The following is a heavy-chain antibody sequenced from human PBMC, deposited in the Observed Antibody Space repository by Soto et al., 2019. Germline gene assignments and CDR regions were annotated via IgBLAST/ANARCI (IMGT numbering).Heavy chain of an antibody. Sequence: ASETLSLTCTVSGGSINTHYWCWIRQPPGKGMEWIGYIYYTGRTKYNPSLKSRVTMSVDTSKNRVFLNLTFLFAADTAIYYCARANWYSEYWGQGALVTVSS. D-gene: IGHD7-27*01. CDR1: GGSINTHY. CDR3: ARANWYSEY. CDR2: IYYTGRT. V-gene: IGHV4-59*11. J-gene: IGHJ4*02.